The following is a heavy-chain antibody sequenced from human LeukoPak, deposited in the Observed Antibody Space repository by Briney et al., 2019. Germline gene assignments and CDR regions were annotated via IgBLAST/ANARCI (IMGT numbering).Heavy chain of an antibody. V-gene: IGHV4-59*12. CDR3: ARDSIAARGTFDY. J-gene: IGHJ4*02. CDR2: IYYSGST. CDR1: GDSISSYY. Sequence: SETLSLTCTVSGDSISSYYWSWIRQPPGKGLEWIGYIYYSGSTNYNPSLKSRVAISIDSSKNQFSLKLSSVTAADTAVYYCARDSIAARGTFDYWGQGTLVTVSS. D-gene: IGHD6-6*01.